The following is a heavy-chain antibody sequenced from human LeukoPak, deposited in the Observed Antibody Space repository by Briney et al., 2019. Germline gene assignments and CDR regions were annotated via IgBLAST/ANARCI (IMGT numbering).Heavy chain of an antibody. CDR2: ISYDGSKK. Sequence: GGSLRLSCAASGFTVSRHGMHWVPQAPGKGLEWMAFISYDGSKKYYADSVKGRFTISRDNSKTTLFLQMDSLTTEDTAVYYCAKDFSTSWASFDYWGQGTLVTVSS. V-gene: IGHV3-30*18. D-gene: IGHD6-13*01. CDR3: AKDFSTSWASFDY. J-gene: IGHJ4*02. CDR1: GFTVSRHG.